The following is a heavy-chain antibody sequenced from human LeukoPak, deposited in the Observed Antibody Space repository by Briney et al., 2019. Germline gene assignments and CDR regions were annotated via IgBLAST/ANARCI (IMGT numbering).Heavy chain of an antibody. CDR3: ARGAVAVRNAFDI. CDR1: GDSVSSNSAA. CDR2: TYYSSKWYN. J-gene: IGHJ3*02. D-gene: IGHD6-19*01. V-gene: IGHV6-1*01. Sequence: SQTLSLACAISGDSVSSNSAAWNWIRQSPSRGLEWLGRTYYSSKWYNDYAVSVKSRITINPDTSKNQFSLQLNSVTPEDTALYYCARGAVAVRNAFDIWGQGTMVTVSS.